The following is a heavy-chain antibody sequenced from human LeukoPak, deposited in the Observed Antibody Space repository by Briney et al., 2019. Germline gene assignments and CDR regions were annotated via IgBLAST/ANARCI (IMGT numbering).Heavy chain of an antibody. D-gene: IGHD2-15*01. CDR3: ARGITTPFDY. V-gene: IGHV4-30-2*01. CDR2: IYHSGST. CDR1: GGSISSGGYS. J-gene: IGHJ4*02. Sequence: SQTLSLTCAVPGGSISSGGYSWSWIRQPPGKGLEWIGYIYHSGSTYYNPSLKSRVTISVDRSKNQFSLKLSSVTAADTAVYYCARGITTPFDYWGQGTLVTVSS.